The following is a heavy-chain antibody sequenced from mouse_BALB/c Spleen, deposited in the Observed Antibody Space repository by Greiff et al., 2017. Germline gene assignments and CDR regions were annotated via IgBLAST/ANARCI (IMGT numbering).Heavy chain of an antibody. J-gene: IGHJ3*01. Sequence: EVQLQESGPSLVKPSQTLSLTCSVTGDSITSGYWNWIRKFPGNKLEYMGYISYSGSTYYNPSLKSRISITRDTSKNQYYLQLNSVTTEDTATYYCANLLWLRRAWFAYWGQGTLVTVSA. CDR3: ANLLWLRRAWFAY. V-gene: IGHV3-8*02. CDR1: GDSITSGY. CDR2: ISYSGST. D-gene: IGHD2-2*01.